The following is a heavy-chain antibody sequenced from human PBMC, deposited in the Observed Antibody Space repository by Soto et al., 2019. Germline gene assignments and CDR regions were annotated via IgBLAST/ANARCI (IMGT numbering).Heavy chain of an antibody. J-gene: IGHJ4*02. V-gene: IGHV3-72*01. CDR2: ARNKANSYTT. Sequence: GGSLRLSCAASGFTFSDHYMDWVRQAPGKGLEWVGRARNKANSYTTEYAASVKGRFTISRDDSKSSLDLQMNSLKTDDTAVYYCVRIYCSSTSCKYYFDYWGQGTLVTVSS. CDR3: VRIYCSSTSCKYYFDY. CDR1: GFTFSDHY. D-gene: IGHD2-2*01.